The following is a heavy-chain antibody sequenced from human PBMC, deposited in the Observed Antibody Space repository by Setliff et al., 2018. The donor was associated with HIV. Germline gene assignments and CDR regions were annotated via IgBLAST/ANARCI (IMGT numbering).Heavy chain of an antibody. J-gene: IGHJ4*02. CDR1: GTSFSDHY. Sequence: PSETLSLTCSVYGTSFSDHYWSWVRQTPGKGLEWIGEMNQSGTTNYNPSLKSRFTMSIDTSERQFSLKLTSVTAADTAVYYCARSRLHYYDSSGYYPSYFDYWGQGTLVTVSS. CDR3: ARSRLHYYDSSGYYPSYFDY. CDR2: MNQSGTT. V-gene: IGHV4-34*01. D-gene: IGHD3-22*01.